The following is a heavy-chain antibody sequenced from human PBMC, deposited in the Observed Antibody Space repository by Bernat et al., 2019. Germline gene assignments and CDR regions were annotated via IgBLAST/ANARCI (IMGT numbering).Heavy chain of an antibody. V-gene: IGHV3-33*01. CDR2: IWYDGSNK. CDR1: GFTFSSYG. J-gene: IGHJ4*02. CDR3: ARWRIAAAIYRFDY. Sequence: QVQLVESGGGVVQPGRSLRLSCAASGFTFSSYGMHWVRQTPGKGLEWVAVIWYDGSNKYYADSVKGRFTISRDNSKNTLYLQMNSLRAEDTAVYYCARWRIAAAIYRFDYWGQGTLVTVSS. D-gene: IGHD6-13*01.